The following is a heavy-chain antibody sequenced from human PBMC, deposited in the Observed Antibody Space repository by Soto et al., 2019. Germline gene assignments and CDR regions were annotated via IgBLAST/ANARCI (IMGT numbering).Heavy chain of an antibody. CDR1: GFSFSSYW. V-gene: IGHV3-7*01. CDR2: IKQDGSEK. D-gene: IGHD1-26*01. CDR3: ARDHIVGATNFDN. J-gene: IGHJ4*02. Sequence: DVQLVESGGGLVQPGGSLRLSCAVSGFSFSSYWMSWVRQAPGKGLEWVANIKQDGSEKYYVDSVKGRFTISRDNAKNSLYLQMNSLRAEDTAVYYCARDHIVGATNFDNWGQGTLVTVSS.